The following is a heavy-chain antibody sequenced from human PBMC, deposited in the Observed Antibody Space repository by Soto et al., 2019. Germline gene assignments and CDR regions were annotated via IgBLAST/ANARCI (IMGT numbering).Heavy chain of an antibody. J-gene: IGHJ5*02. V-gene: IGHV1-69*12. CDR3: ARQGILGATRCFDP. D-gene: IGHD1-26*01. CDR2: IIPIFGTA. CDR1: GGTFSSYA. Sequence: QVQLVQSGAEVKKPGSSVKVSCKASGGTFSSYAISWVRQAPGQGLEWMGGIIPIFGTANYAQKFQGRVRITADQSSSPDYWDLISLRSQTTAVYYCARQGILGATRCFDPWGQGTLVTVSS.